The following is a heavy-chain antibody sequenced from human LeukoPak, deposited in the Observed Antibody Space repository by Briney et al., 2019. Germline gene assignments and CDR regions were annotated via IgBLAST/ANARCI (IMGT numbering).Heavy chain of an antibody. J-gene: IGHJ4*02. CDR2: INTDGSST. V-gene: IGHV3-74*01. CDR1: GFTFSSYW. D-gene: IGHD4-11*01. Sequence: GGSLRLSCAASGFTFSSYWMHWVCQAPGKGLVWVSLINTDGSSTSYADSVKGRFTISRDNAKNTLYLQMNSLRAEDTAVYYCARDGDYSNLDYWGQGTLVTVSS. CDR3: ARDGDYSNLDY.